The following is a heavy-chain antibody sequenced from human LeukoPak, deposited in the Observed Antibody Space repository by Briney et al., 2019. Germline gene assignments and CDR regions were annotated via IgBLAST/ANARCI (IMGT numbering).Heavy chain of an antibody. CDR3: AKESSWAGIHY. J-gene: IGHJ4*02. D-gene: IGHD6-19*01. CDR2: ISGSGGST. V-gene: IGHV3-23*01. CDR1: GFTFSSYA. Sequence: GGSLRLSCAASGFTFSSYAMSWVRQAPGKGLEWVSAISGSGGSTYYADSVKGRFTISRANSKNTLYLQMNSLRAEDAAVYYCAKESSWAGIHYWGQGTLVTVSS.